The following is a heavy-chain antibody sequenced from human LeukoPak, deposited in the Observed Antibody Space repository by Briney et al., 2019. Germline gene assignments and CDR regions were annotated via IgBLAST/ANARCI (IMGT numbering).Heavy chain of an antibody. Sequence: GGSLRLSCAASGFTFSSYEMNWARQAPGKGLEWVSYISSSGSTIYYADSVKGRFTISRDNAKNSLYLQMNSLRAEDTAVYYCARDSGSTDEYFQHWGQGTLVTVSS. J-gene: IGHJ1*01. CDR3: ARDSGSTDEYFQH. CDR2: ISSSGSTI. CDR1: GFTFSSYE. D-gene: IGHD1-26*01. V-gene: IGHV3-48*03.